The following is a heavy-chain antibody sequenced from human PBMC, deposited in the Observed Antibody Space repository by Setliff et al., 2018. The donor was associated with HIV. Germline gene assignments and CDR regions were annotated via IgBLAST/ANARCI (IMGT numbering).Heavy chain of an antibody. CDR1: GFTFNSYS. J-gene: IGHJ4*02. Sequence: GGSLSLSCAASGFTFNSYSMNWVRQAPGKGLEWVSSISSSSDYIYYADLLKGRFTISRDNPKNSLYLQMNSLRAEDTAGYYFARSVLQFLEWLPGYFDYWGQGTLVTVSS. CDR3: ARSVLQFLEWLPGYFDY. V-gene: IGHV3-21*01. D-gene: IGHD3-3*01. CDR2: ISSSSDYI.